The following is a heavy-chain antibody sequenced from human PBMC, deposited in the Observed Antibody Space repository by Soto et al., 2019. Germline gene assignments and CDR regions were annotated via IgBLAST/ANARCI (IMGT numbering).Heavy chain of an antibody. J-gene: IGHJ6*02. V-gene: IGHV3-66*01. CDR2: INAAGTT. CDR3: VREKYHYGMDV. Sequence: SLILSCAASGFTAGLNFMTWVRQAPGKGLEWVSVINAAGTTHYAESVKGRFSISRDDSKNSLYLQMNSLRAADTGVYYCVREKYHYGMDVSGQGNTVTVSS. CDR1: GFTAGLNF.